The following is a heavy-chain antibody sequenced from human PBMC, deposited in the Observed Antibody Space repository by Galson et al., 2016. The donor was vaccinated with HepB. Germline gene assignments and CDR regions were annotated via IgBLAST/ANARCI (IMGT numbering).Heavy chain of an antibody. J-gene: IGHJ5*01. D-gene: IGHD4-23*01. V-gene: IGHV1-18*01. Sequence: SVKVSCKASGYRFNSYGISWVRQAPGQGLEWMGWINPYNDNTNYAQKFQGRVTMTTDTSTSTAYMELRSLRSDDTAVYYCARERGGGWFESWGQGTLVTVSS. CDR1: GYRFNSYG. CDR2: INPYNDNT. CDR3: ARERGGGWFES.